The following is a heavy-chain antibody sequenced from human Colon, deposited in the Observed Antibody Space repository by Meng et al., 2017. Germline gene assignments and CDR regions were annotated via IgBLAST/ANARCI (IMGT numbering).Heavy chain of an antibody. V-gene: IGHV1-18*01. CDR2: ISAYNGNT. J-gene: IGHJ1*01. CDR1: GYNFTSYG. CDR3: ARETEVAGTIFFQH. Sequence: QVQVVQSGAEVKNPGASVKVSCKTSGYNFTSYGISWVRQAPGQGLEWMGWISAYNGNTHYAQKFQGRVTMTRDTSTSTVYMELRSLRSDDTAVYYCARETEVAGTIFFQHWGQGTRVTVSS. D-gene: IGHD6-19*01.